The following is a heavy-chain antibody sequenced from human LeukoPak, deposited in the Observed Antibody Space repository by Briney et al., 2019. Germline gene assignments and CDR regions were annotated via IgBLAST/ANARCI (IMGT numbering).Heavy chain of an antibody. Sequence: SQTLSLTCTVSGGSISSGGYYWSWIRQPPGKGLEWIGYIYHSGSTNYNPSLKSRVTISVDKSKNQFSLKLSSVTAADTAVYYCARGPRIVLPGAFDIWGQGTMVTVSS. CDR2: IYHSGST. CDR3: ARGPRIVLPGAFDI. V-gene: IGHV4-30-2*01. CDR1: GGSISSGGYY. D-gene: IGHD2-8*01. J-gene: IGHJ3*02.